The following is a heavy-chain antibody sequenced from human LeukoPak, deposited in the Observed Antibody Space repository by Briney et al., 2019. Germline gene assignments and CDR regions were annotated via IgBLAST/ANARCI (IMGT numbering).Heavy chain of an antibody. V-gene: IGHV3-73*01. CDR3: TSSPIDY. Sequence: QAGGSLRLSCTAYGFTFSGSTMHWVRQASRKGLEWVGRIRSKANNYATAYAASVKGRFTISRDDSKNTTYLQMNSLKTEDTAVYYCTSSPIDYWGQGTLVTVSS. CDR1: GFTFSGST. J-gene: IGHJ4*02. CDR2: IRSKANNYAT.